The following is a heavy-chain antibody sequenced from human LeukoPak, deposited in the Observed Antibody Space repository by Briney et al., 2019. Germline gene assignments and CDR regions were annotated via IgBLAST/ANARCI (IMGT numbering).Heavy chain of an antibody. D-gene: IGHD6-19*01. Sequence: PGGSLRLSCAASGITFSSYAMHWVRQAPGKGLEWVAAISSEGSDKYYAESMKGRLTISRDNSKNTLYLQMNSLRAEDTAVYCCARPYSSGWYGDFDYWGQGTLVTVSS. CDR1: GITFSSYA. V-gene: IGHV3-30-3*01. J-gene: IGHJ4*02. CDR3: ARPYSSGWYGDFDY. CDR2: ISSEGSDK.